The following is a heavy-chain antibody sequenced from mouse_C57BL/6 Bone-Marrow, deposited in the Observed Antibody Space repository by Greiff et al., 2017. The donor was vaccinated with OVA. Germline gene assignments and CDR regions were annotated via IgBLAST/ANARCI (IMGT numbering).Heavy chain of an antibody. D-gene: IGHD2-5*01. Sequence: EVQGVESGGYLVKPGGSLKLSCAASGFTFSSYGMSWVRQTPDKRLEWVATISSGGSYTYYPDSVKGRFTISRDNAKNTLYLQMSSLKSEDTAMYYCARQGSNYYFDYWGQGTTLTVSS. CDR3: ARQGSNYYFDY. V-gene: IGHV5-6*01. J-gene: IGHJ2*01. CDR2: ISSGGSYT. CDR1: GFTFSSYG.